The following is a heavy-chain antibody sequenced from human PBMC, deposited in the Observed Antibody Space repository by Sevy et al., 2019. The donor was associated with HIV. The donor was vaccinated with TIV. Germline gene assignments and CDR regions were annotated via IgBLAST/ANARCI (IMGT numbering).Heavy chain of an antibody. D-gene: IGHD3-10*01. J-gene: IGHJ4*02. CDR2: INIDGTTT. CDR3: VRVPGEYYFDY. V-gene: IGHV3-74*01. CDR1: GFTFSSYW. Sequence: GGSLRLSCAASGFTFSSYWMHWVRQPPGKGLVWVSRINIDGTTTHYADSVKGRFTISRDNAKNTLYLQMNSRRPEDTAVYYCVRVPGEYYFDYWGQGTLVTVSS.